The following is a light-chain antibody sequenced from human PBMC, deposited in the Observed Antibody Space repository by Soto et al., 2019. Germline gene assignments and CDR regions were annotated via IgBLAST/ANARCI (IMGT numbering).Light chain of an antibody. CDR1: NNDIGAYNY. CDR2: EVS. CDR3: CSYAGSNNLI. V-gene: IGLV2-8*01. J-gene: IGLJ1*01. Sequence: QSALTQPPSPSGSPGQSVTISCTGNNNDIGAYNYVSWYQQYPGKAPKLMIFEVSKRPSGVPDRFSGSKSGNTASLTVSGLQAEDEADYYCCSYAGSNNLIFGTGTKVTVL.